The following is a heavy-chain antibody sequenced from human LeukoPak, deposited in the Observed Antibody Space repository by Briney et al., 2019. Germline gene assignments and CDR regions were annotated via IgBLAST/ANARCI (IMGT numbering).Heavy chain of an antibody. V-gene: IGHV3-49*03. CDR2: IRSKAYGGTT. Sequence: GGSLRLSCTASGFTFGDYAMSWFRQAPGKGLEWVGFIRSKAYGGTTEYAASVKGRFTISRDDSKSIAYLQMNSLKTEDTAVYYCTREGAARLKPSLDLTAAGTDPGYWGQGTLVTVSS. CDR1: GFTFGDYA. CDR3: TREGAARLKPSLDLTAAGTDPGY. J-gene: IGHJ4*02. D-gene: IGHD6-13*01.